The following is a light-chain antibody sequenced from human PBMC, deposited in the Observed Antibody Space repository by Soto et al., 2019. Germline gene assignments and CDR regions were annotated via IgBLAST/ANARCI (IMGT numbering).Light chain of an antibody. CDR3: SSYTSSSTLYV. V-gene: IGLV2-14*01. CDR2: DVS. Sequence: QSVLTQPASVSGSPGQSITISCTGTSSDVGGYNYVSWYQQHPGKAPKLMIYDVSNRPSGFSNRFSGSKSGNTASLPISGLQAEDEADYYCSSYTSSSTLYVFGTGTKVTVL. J-gene: IGLJ1*01. CDR1: SSDVGGYNY.